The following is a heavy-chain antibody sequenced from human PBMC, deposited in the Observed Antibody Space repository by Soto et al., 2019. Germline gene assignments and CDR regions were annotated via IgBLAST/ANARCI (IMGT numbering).Heavy chain of an antibody. D-gene: IGHD1-20*01. Sequence: QVQLVESGGGVVQPGRSLRLSCAASGFTFSTYGTHWVRQAPGKGLEWVALISFHGSNQYYTDSVKGRFTISRDNSKNTVYLQMNSLRAEDTAVYYCAKDGGWYFDYWGQGTLVTVSS. J-gene: IGHJ4*02. CDR2: ISFHGSNQ. CDR3: AKDGGWYFDY. V-gene: IGHV3-30*18. CDR1: GFTFSTYG.